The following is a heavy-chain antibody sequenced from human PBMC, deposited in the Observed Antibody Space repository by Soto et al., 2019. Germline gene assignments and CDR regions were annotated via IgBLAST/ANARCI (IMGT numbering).Heavy chain of an antibody. Sequence: QVQLVESGGGVVQPGRSLRLSCAASGFTFSSYGMHWVRQAPGKGLEGGAGISYYGRNKYYADSVKGRFTISRDSSQNTLYLKMTSLRAEDTAVYDCALLRFLLGCPPRSYYGMDVWGQGTTVTVSS. CDR1: GFTFSSYG. V-gene: IGHV3-30*03. J-gene: IGHJ6*02. D-gene: IGHD3-3*01. CDR2: ISYYGRNK. CDR3: ALLRFLLGCPPRSYYGMDV.